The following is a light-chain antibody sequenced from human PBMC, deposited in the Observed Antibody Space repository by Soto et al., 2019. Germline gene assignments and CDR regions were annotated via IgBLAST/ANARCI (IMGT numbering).Light chain of an antibody. CDR2: DVS. CDR3: SSYAGSNNFCV. V-gene: IGLV2-8*01. Sequence: QSALTQPPSASGSPGQSVTISCTGSSSDIGAYNYVSWYRQHPGKAPKLIIYDVSKRPSGVPDRFSGSKSGNTASLTVSGLQAEDEADYYCSSYAGSNNFCVFGTGTTVTVL. CDR1: SSDIGAYNY. J-gene: IGLJ1*01.